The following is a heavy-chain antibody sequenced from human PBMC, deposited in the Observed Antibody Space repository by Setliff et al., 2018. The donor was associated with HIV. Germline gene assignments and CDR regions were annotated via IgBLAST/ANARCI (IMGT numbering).Heavy chain of an antibody. CDR2: IYYSGST. CDR1: GGSMSSYY. V-gene: IGHV4-59*08. Sequence: SETLSLTCTVSGGSMSSYYWSWIRQSPGKGLEWIGYIYYSGSTNYNPSLKSRVTISVDTSKNHFSLKLRSVTAADTAVYYCVRTYNDLENYYHHYYYMDVWGKGTTVTVSS. J-gene: IGHJ6*03. CDR3: VRTYNDLENYYHHYYYMDV. D-gene: IGHD1-1*01.